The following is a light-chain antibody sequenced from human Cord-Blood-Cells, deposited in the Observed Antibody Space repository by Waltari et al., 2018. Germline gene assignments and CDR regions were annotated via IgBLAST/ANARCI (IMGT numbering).Light chain of an antibody. Sequence: QSALTQPRSVSGSPGQSVTISCTATSSDVGGYNYVPWYQQHPGKAPKLMMYDVSKRPSGVPDRFSGSKSGNTASLTISGLQAEDEADYYCCSYAGSYTLVFGGGTKLTVL. CDR3: CSYAGSYTLV. V-gene: IGLV2-11*01. CDR2: DVS. CDR1: SSDVGGYNY. J-gene: IGLJ3*02.